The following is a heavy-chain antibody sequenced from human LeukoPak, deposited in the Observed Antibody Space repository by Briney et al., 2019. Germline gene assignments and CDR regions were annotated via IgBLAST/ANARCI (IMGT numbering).Heavy chain of an antibody. V-gene: IGHV3-7*01. J-gene: IGHJ6*03. Sequence: GGSLRLSCAASGFTFSSYWMSWVRQAPGKGLEWVANINPDGTDKKYVDSVKGRFTISRDNAKNSLYVQMNSLRVEDTAMYYCVRDVWFGENRDYYCYYYYMDVWGKGTTVTISS. D-gene: IGHD3-10*01. CDR3: VRDVWFGENRDYYCYYYYMDV. CDR1: GFTFSSYW. CDR2: INPDGTDK.